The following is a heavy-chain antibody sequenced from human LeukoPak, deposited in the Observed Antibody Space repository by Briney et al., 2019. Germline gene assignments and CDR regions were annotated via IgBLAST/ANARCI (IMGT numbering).Heavy chain of an antibody. J-gene: IGHJ2*01. D-gene: IGHD6-19*01. CDR3: ARSGSSGWYHLDL. V-gene: IGHV1-46*01. CDR1: GYTFTKYY. Sequence: GASVKVSFKASGYTFTKYYIHWVRQAPGQGLEWMGVINPSGGSTSYAQKFQGRVTMTRDTSTSTVYMELSSLRSEDTAVYYCARSGSSGWYHLDLWGRGTLVTVSS. CDR2: INPSGGST.